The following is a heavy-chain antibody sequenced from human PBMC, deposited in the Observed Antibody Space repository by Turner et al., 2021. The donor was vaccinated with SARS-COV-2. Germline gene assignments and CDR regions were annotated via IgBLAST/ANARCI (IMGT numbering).Heavy chain of an antibody. Sequence: QVQLQESGPGLVKPSQTLSLTCTVSGASISSGYYWSWIRQHPGKGLEWIGYIYYSGSTSYNPSLKSRITISLDTSKKQISLKVTSVNAADTAVYYCARLTTVVSLPDSWGQGTLVTVSS. V-gene: IGHV4-31*03. CDR3: ARLTTVVSLPDS. CDR1: GASISSGYY. J-gene: IGHJ4*02. D-gene: IGHD4-17*01. CDR2: IYYSGST.